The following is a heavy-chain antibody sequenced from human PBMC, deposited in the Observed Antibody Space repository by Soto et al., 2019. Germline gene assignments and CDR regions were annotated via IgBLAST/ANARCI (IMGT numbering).Heavy chain of an antibody. Sequence: SETLSLTCTVSGGSISSYYWSWIRQPPGKGLEWIGYNYYSGNTNYNPSLKSRVTISVDTSKNQFSLKLSSVTAADTAVYYCARQVGGWAPWYFDYWGQGTLVTVSS. CDR3: ARQVGGWAPWYFDY. D-gene: IGHD6-19*01. V-gene: IGHV4-59*08. J-gene: IGHJ4*02. CDR1: GGSISSYY. CDR2: NYYSGNT.